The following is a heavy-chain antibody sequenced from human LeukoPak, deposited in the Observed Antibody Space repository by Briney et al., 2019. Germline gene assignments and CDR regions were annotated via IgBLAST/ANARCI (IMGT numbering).Heavy chain of an antibody. D-gene: IGHD2-2*01. V-gene: IGHV4-38-2*02. CDR1: GDSISNAYY. J-gene: IGHJ4*02. CDR2: IYHSGTT. Sequence: SETLSLTCTVSGDSISNAYYWGWIRHPPGKGLEWIGSIYHSGTTYYNPSLKRRVTILVDKSKKQFSLKMTSMTAAGTAVYYCARSYWSSTNCYAVGGVDYWGQGTLVTVSS. CDR3: ARSYWSSTNCYAVGGVDY.